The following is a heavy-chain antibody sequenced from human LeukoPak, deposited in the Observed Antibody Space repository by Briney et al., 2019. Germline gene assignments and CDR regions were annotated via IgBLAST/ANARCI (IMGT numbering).Heavy chain of an antibody. CDR1: GYTFTGYY. V-gene: IGHV1-2*02. Sequence: ASVKVSCKASGYTFTGYYMHWVRRAPGQGLEWMGWINPNSGGTNYAQKFQGRVTMTRDTSISTAYMELSRLRSDDTAVYYCARDRKQCSGGSCYARLVGYWGQGTLVTVSS. CDR3: ARDRKQCSGGSCYARLVGY. D-gene: IGHD2-15*01. J-gene: IGHJ4*02. CDR2: INPNSGGT.